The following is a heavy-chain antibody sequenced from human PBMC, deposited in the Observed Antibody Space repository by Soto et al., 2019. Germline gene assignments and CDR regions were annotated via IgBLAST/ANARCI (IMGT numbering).Heavy chain of an antibody. CDR2: ISGGGGT. Sequence: EVQLVESGGGLVQPGGSLRLSCAASGFDFSTYWMHWVRQAPGKGLVWVSRISGGGGTTYADSVEGRFTISRDNAKNSLYLQMNRLTEEDTAMYYCSRASGVAGTGEYFWVPGTLVTVSS. CDR1: GFDFSTYW. V-gene: IGHV3-74*02. D-gene: IGHD6-19*01. J-gene: IGHJ4*02. CDR3: SRASGVAGTGEYF.